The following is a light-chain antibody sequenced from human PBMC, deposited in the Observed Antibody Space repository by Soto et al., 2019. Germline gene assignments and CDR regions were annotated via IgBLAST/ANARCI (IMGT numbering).Light chain of an antibody. CDR1: QDIAIY. J-gene: IGKJ1*01. V-gene: IGKV1-9*01. Sequence: DIQMTQSPSSLSASVGDRVTITCRASQDIAIYLAWYQQKPGEAPKLLIYAASTLYGGVPSRFSGSGSGTDFALTITSLQAEDFATYYCQQLRMFSSTFGRGTKVDIK. CDR2: AAS. CDR3: QQLRMFSST.